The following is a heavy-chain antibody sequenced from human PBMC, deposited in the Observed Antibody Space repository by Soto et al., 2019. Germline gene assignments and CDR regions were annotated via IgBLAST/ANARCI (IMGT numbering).Heavy chain of an antibody. CDR3: ARRPYSGSYSWFDP. V-gene: IGHV4-34*01. Sequence: SETLSLTCAVYGGSFSGYYWSWIRQPPGKGLEWIGEINHSGSTNYNPTLKIRVTISVDTSKNQFSLKLSPVTAADTAVYYCARRPYSGSYSWFDPWGQGTLVTVSS. D-gene: IGHD1-26*01. CDR1: GGSFSGYY. J-gene: IGHJ5*02. CDR2: INHSGST.